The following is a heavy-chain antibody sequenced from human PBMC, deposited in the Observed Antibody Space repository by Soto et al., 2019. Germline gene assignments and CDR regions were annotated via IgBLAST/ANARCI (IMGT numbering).Heavy chain of an antibody. D-gene: IGHD3-10*01. Sequence: QVQLVESGGGVVQPGRSLGLSCTASGFTFSRYGMHWVRQAPGKGLDWVAVISYDGTKKVYADSVKGRFTISRDNIKNTFYLEMNSLRADDTAVYYCAKVQGYGSATFYTYFGMDVWGQGTTVTVSS. V-gene: IGHV3-30*18. CDR3: AKVQGYGSATFYTYFGMDV. CDR1: GFTFSRYG. CDR2: ISYDGTKK. J-gene: IGHJ6*02.